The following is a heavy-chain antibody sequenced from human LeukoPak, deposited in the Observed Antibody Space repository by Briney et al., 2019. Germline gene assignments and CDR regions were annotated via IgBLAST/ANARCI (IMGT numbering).Heavy chain of an antibody. D-gene: IGHD1-26*01. CDR1: GFTFGIYA. V-gene: IGHV3-23*01. CDR3: AKDLTVGATTSYYFDY. Sequence: PGGSLRLSCAASGFTFGIYAMSWVRQAPGKGLEWVSAIGGSDGNTYYADSVKGRFTISRDNSKNTLYLQMNSLKAEDTALYYCAKDLTVGATTSYYFDYWGQGTLVTVSS. J-gene: IGHJ4*02. CDR2: IGGSDGNT.